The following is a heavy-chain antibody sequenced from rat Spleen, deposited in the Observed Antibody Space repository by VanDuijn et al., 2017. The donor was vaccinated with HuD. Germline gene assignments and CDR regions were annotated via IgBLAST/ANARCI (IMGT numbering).Heavy chain of an antibody. J-gene: IGHJ2*01. CDR1: GFTFSDYV. Sequence: EVQLVESGGGLVQPGRSMKLSCAASGFTFSDYVMAWVRQAPTKGLEWVATISYGDSSGHSSTYYRDSVKGRFTISRDNAKSSLYLQMNSLNTEDTATYYCAANLHTMGPGYFDYWGQGVMVTVSS. CDR2: ISYGDSSGHSST. D-gene: IGHD1-9*01. V-gene: IGHV5-29*01. CDR3: AANLHTMGPGYFDY.